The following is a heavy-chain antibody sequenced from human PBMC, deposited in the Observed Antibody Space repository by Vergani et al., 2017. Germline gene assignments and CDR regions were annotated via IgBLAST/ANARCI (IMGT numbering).Heavy chain of an antibody. D-gene: IGHD3-22*01. V-gene: IGHV1-69*11. CDR1: GGTFSSYA. CDR3: ATYDSSGYYYYYYYMDV. Sequence: QVQLVQSGAEVKKPGSSVKVSCKASGGTFSSYAISWVRQAPGQGLEWMGRIIPILGTANYAQKFQGRVTITADEAKSTAYMELSSLRSEDTAVYYCATYDSSGYYYYYYYMDVWGKGTTVTVSS. J-gene: IGHJ6*03. CDR2: IIPILGTA.